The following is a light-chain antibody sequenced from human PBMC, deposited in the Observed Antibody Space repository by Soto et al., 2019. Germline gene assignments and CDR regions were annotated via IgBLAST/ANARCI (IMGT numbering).Light chain of an antibody. CDR3: QKYGSPLWT. CDR2: GAS. V-gene: IGKV3-20*01. CDR1: QSVSSSY. Sequence: EIVLTQSPGTLSLSPGERATLSCRASQSVSSSYLAWYQQKPGQAPRILIYGASSRATGIPDRFSGSGSGTDFTLTISRLEPEDFAVYYCQKYGSPLWTFGQGTNVEIK. J-gene: IGKJ1*01.